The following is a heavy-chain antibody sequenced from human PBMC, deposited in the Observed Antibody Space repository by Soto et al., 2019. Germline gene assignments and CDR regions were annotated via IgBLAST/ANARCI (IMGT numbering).Heavy chain of an antibody. CDR2: IWYDGSNK. V-gene: IGHV3-33*01. J-gene: IGHJ4*02. CDR3: ARDQTAVAGTRYFDY. CDR1: GFTFSSYG. D-gene: IGHD6-19*01. Sequence: PGGSLRLSCAASGFTFSSYGMHWVRQAPGKGLEWVAVIWYDGSNKYYADSVKGRFTISRDNSKNTLYLQMNSLRAEDTAVYYCARDQTAVAGTRYFDYWGQGTLVTVSS.